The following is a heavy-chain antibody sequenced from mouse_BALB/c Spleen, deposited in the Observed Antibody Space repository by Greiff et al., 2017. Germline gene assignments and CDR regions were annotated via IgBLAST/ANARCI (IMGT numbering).Heavy chain of an antibody. Sequence: EVQLQESGPGLVKPSQSLSLTCTVTGYSITSDYAWNWIRQFPGNKLEWMGYISYSGSTSYNPSLKSRISITRDTSKNQFFLQLNSVTTEDTATYYCARGGGGDWYFDVWGAGTTVTVSS. J-gene: IGHJ1*01. CDR3: ARGGGGDWYFDV. CDR2: ISYSGST. V-gene: IGHV3-2*02. CDR1: GYSITSDYA.